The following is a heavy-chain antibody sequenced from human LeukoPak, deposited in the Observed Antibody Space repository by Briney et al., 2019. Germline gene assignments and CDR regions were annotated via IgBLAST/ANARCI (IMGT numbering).Heavy chain of an antibody. CDR3: EGGALDY. CDR1: GFTFSSYG. D-gene: IGHD3-16*01. CDR2: ISYDGSNK. J-gene: IGHJ4*02. Sequence: TGGSLRLSCAASGFTFSSYGMHWVRQAPGKGLVWVAVISYDGSNKYYADSVKGRFTISRDNSKNTLYLQMNSLRAEDTAVYYCEGGALDYWGQGTLVTVSS. V-gene: IGHV3-30*03.